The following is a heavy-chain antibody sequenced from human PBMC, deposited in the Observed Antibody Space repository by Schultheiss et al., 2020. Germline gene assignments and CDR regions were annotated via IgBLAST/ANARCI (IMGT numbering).Heavy chain of an antibody. CDR1: GGSISGYY. J-gene: IGHJ5*02. CDR2: IYYSGST. CDR3: ARGTSFSRFDP. D-gene: IGHD2/OR15-2a*01. Sequence: SETLSLTCSVSGGSISGYYWGWIRQPPGKGLEWIGYIYYSGSTNYNPSLKSRVTISVDTSKNQFSLKLSSVTAADTAVYYCARGTSFSRFDPWGQGTLVTVSS. V-gene: IGHV4-59*12.